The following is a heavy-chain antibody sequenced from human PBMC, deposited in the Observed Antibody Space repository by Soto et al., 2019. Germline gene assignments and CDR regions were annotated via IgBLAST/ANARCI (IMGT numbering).Heavy chain of an antibody. Sequence: GESLKISSQTSVYTFTNYWIDWLRHMPVRGREGMGLIFPRDSETRYNSSFEGPATISCDRSIANAYLQWTGLQASDTAIYFCATLGSLLRPIVYLGQGTPV. V-gene: IGHV5-51*01. CDR2: IFPRDSET. CDR3: ATLGSLLRPIVY. D-gene: IGHD3-10*01. CDR1: VYTFTNYW. J-gene: IGHJ4*02.